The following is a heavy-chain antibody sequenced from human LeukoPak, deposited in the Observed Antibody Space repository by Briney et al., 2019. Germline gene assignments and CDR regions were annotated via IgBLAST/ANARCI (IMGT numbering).Heavy chain of an antibody. J-gene: IGHJ4*02. D-gene: IGHD6-13*01. V-gene: IGHV3-21*01. CDR1: GFTFSDCD. CDR3: GRAFPPLRTAAAGDY. CDR2: ISYRSSHM. Sequence: GRSLRLSCTASGFTFSDCDMNWFRQAPGKGLEWVSSISYRSSHMYYADSVKGRFTISRDNAENSLYLQMNSLRAEDTAVYYCGRAFPPLRTAAAGDYWGQGTLVTVSS.